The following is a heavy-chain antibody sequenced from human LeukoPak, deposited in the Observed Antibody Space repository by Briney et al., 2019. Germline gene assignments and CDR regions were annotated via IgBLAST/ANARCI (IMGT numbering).Heavy chain of an antibody. V-gene: IGHV1-69*05. CDR1: GGTFSSYA. CDR3: ARERYYYDSSGNMIDY. D-gene: IGHD3-22*01. CDR2: IIPIFGTA. Sequence: GASVKVSCKASGGTFSSYAISWVRQAPGQGLEWMGRIIPIFGTANYAQKFQGRVTITTDESTSTAYMELSSLRSEETAVYYCARERYYYDSSGNMIDYWGQGTLVTVSS. J-gene: IGHJ4*02.